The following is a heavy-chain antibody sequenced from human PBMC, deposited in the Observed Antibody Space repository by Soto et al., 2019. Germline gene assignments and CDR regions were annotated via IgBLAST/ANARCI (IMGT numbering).Heavy chain of an antibody. J-gene: IGHJ4*02. CDR2: ISYDGSNK. CDR1: GVTFSSYG. CDR3: AKDGTSVTPLYYDILTGLTLDY. Sequence: GGSLRLSCAASGVTFSSYGVHWVRQAPGKGLEWVAVISYDGSNKYYADSVKGRFTISRDNSKNTLYLQMNSLRAEDTAVYYCAKDGTSVTPLYYDILTGLTLDYWGQGTLVTVSS. D-gene: IGHD3-9*01. V-gene: IGHV3-30*18.